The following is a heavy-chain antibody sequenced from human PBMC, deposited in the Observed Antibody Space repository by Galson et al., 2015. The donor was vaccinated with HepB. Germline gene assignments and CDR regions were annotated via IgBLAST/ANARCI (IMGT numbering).Heavy chain of an antibody. J-gene: IGHJ4*02. CDR2: ISYDENNK. V-gene: IGHV3-30-3*01. Sequence: SLRLSCAASGFTFSSYAMHWVRQAPGKGLEWVAVISYDENNKYYADSVKGRFTISRDNSKNTLYLQMNSLRAEDTAVYYCARDRVGYCSSTTCQDFDYWGQGTLVTVSS. CDR3: ARDRVGYCSSTTCQDFDY. CDR1: GFTFSSYA. D-gene: IGHD2-2*01.